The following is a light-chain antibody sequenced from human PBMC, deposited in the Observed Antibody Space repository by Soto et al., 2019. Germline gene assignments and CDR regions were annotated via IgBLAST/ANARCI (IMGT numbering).Light chain of an antibody. V-gene: IGLV2-14*03. CDR2: AVS. J-gene: IGLJ2*01. Sequence: QSALTQPASVSGSPGQSITISCTGTSSDVGDHNSVSWYQQQPGKAPKLMIYAVSNRPSGVSNRFSGSKSGNTASLTISGLQAEDEADYYFSSYTTSTTVIFGGGTKLTVL. CDR1: SSDVGDHNS. CDR3: SSYTTSTTVI.